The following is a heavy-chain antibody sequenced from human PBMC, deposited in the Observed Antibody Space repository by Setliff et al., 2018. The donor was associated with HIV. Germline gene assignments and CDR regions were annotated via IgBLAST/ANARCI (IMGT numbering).Heavy chain of an antibody. CDR3: AKDELFYYGSGNFYYWYFDF. CDR1: GFTFNGYA. Sequence: PGGSLRLSCVGSGFTFNGYAMNWVRQAPGKGLEWVSYISSSSSSIYYGDSVKGRLTISRDNAKNSMDLQMNSLRAEDTAIYYCAKDELFYYGSGNFYYWYFDFWGRGSLVTVSS. CDR2: ISSSSSSI. J-gene: IGHJ2*01. V-gene: IGHV3-48*04. D-gene: IGHD3-10*01.